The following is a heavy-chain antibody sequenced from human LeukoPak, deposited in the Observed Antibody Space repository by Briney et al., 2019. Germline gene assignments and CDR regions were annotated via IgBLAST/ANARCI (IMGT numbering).Heavy chain of an antibody. Sequence: KSSETLSLTCTVSGGSINSSSYYWGWIRQPPGKGLEWIGSIYYSGSTYYNPSLKSRVTISVDTSKNQFSLKLRSVTAADTAVYYCARGGEQNLTYYDILTGYYRWGTAMTPMRDYFDYWGQGTLVTVSS. CDR3: ARGGEQNLTYYDILTGYYRWGTAMTPMRDYFDY. CDR1: GGSINSSSYY. D-gene: IGHD3-9*01. V-gene: IGHV4-39*07. J-gene: IGHJ4*02. CDR2: IYYSGST.